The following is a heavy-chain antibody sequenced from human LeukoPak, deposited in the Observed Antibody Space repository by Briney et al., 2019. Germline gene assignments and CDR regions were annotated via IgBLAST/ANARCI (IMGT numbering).Heavy chain of an antibody. J-gene: IGHJ4*02. CDR1: GGSISSGDYY. CDR3: ARGGGIAVAGTFDY. CDR2: IYYSGST. V-gene: IGHV4-30-4*01. D-gene: IGHD6-19*01. Sequence: SQTLSLTCTVSGGSISSGDYYWSWIRQPPGKGLEWIGYIYYSGSTYYNPSLKSRVTISVDTSKNQFSLKLSSVTAADTAAYYCARGGGIAVAGTFDYWGQGTLVAVSS.